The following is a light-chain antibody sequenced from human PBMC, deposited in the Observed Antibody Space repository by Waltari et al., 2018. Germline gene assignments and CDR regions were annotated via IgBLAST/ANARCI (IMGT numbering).Light chain of an antibody. CDR2: ENN. CDR1: SSNIAKNY. CDR3: GTWDSSLNGHWV. Sequence: QSVLTQPPSVSSAPGQKVSISCSGSSSNIAKNYVSWYRQVPGTAPQLLIYENNKRPSGIPDRFSGSKSGTSATLGITGLQTGDEADYYCGTWDSSLNGHWVSGGGTKVTVL. V-gene: IGLV1-51*02. J-gene: IGLJ3*02.